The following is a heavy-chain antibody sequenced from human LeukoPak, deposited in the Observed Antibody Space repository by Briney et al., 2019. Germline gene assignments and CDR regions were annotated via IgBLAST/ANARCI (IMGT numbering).Heavy chain of an antibody. D-gene: IGHD6-6*01. CDR2: IYYSGST. CDR1: GGSISSGGYS. V-gene: IGHV4-30-4*07. J-gene: IGHJ4*02. Sequence: SETLSLTCAVSGGSISSGGYSWSWIRQPPGKGLEWIGYIYYSGSTYYNPSLKSRVTISVDTSKNQFSLKLSSVTAADTAVYYCATEIQNIAGRVYWGQGTLVTVSP. CDR3: ATEIQNIAGRVY.